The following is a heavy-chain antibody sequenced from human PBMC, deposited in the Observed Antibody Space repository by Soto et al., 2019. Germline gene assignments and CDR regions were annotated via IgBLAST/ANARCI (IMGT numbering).Heavy chain of an antibody. J-gene: IGHJ6*02. Sequence: VASVKVSCKASGYAFSSYAMHWVRQAPGQRLEWMGWSNAGNGNTKYSQEFQGRVTITRDTSASTAYMELSSLRSEDMVVYYCARGDYQTGMDVWGQGSTGTVSS. V-gene: IGHV1-3*02. CDR3: ARGDYQTGMDV. D-gene: IGHD2-2*01. CDR1: GYAFSSYA. CDR2: SNAGNGNT.